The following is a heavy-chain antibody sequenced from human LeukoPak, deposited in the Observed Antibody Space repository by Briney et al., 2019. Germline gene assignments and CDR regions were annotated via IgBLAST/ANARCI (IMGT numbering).Heavy chain of an antibody. D-gene: IGHD6-6*01. CDR3: ARDLREYSSSSGDY. V-gene: IGHV3-30-3*01. Sequence: PGGSLRLSCAASGFTFSSYAMHWVRQAPGKGLEWVAVISYDGSNKYYADSVKGRFTISRDNSKNTLYLQMNSLRAEDTAVYYCARDLREYSSSSGDYWGQGTLVTVSS. CDR2: ISYDGSNK. J-gene: IGHJ4*02. CDR1: GFTFSSYA.